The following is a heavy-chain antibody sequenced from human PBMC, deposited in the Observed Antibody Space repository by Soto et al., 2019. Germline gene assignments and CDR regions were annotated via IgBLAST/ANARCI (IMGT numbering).Heavy chain of an antibody. D-gene: IGHD2-8*01. V-gene: IGHV3-23*01. Sequence: GGSLRLSCAASGFTFSSYAMNWVRQAPGKGLEWVSGISGSGATIYYADSVKGRFTISRDNPKNTLYLQLNSLRAEDTAVYFCAKGMTSSDYWGQGTLVTVSS. CDR3: AKGMTSSDY. CDR2: ISGSGATI. J-gene: IGHJ4*02. CDR1: GFTFSSYA.